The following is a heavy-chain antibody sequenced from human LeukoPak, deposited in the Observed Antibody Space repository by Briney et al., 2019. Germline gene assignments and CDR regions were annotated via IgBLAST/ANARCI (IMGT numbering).Heavy chain of an antibody. CDR1: GFTFSDYY. CDR2: IYSGDST. V-gene: IGHV3-53*01. CDR3: ARELIGLGESRGYFDS. D-gene: IGHD3-10*01. J-gene: IGHJ4*02. Sequence: PGGSLRLSCAASGFTFSDYYMSWIRQAPAKGLDWVSVIYSGDSTSYADSVKGRFTISRDNSKNTLYLQMNSLRAEDTAAYYCARELIGLGESRGYFDSWGQGTLVTVSS.